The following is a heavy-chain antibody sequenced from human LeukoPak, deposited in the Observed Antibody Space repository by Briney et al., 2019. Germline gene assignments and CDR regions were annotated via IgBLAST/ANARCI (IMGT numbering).Heavy chain of an antibody. J-gene: IGHJ4*02. Sequence: SETLSLTCTVSGGSISSSYYWGCLRQPPGKGLEWIGSIHYNGSTCYNPSLESRVIMSVDTSKNQFSLKLTSVTAADTAMYYCARDRGVPRPYYFDQWGQGTLVTVSS. CDR2: IHYNGST. V-gene: IGHV4-39*07. D-gene: IGHD3-10*01. CDR1: GGSISSSYY. CDR3: ARDRGVPRPYYFDQ.